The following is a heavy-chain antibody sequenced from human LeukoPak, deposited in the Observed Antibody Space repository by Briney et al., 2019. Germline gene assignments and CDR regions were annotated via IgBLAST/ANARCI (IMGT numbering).Heavy chain of an antibody. D-gene: IGHD3-22*01. V-gene: IGHV3-53*05. CDR3: AKPESGYFDY. CDR1: GFTVSSNY. Sequence: TGGSLRLSCAASGFTVSSNYMSWVRQAPGKGLEWVSVIYSGGSTXXXDSVKGRFTISRDNSKNTLYLQMNSLRAEDTAVYYCAKPESGYFDYWGQGTLVTVSS. J-gene: IGHJ4*02. CDR2: IYSGGST.